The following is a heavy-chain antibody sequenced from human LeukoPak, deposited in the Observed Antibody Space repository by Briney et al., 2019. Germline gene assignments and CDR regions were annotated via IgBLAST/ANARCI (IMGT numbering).Heavy chain of an antibody. J-gene: IGHJ3*02. D-gene: IGHD6-13*01. V-gene: IGHV1-2*02. CDR1: GYTFTSYY. Sequence: ASVKVSCKASGYTFTSYYMHWVRQAPGQGLEWMGWINPNSGGTNYAQKFQGRVTMTRDTSISTAYMELSRLRSDDTAVYYCARGGYSSSWYSGIWGQGTMVTVSS. CDR2: INPNSGGT. CDR3: ARGGYSSSWYSGI.